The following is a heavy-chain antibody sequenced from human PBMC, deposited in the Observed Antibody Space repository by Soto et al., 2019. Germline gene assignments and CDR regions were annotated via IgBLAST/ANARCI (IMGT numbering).Heavy chain of an antibody. CDR2: IIPIFGTA. CDR1: GGTFSSYA. Sequence: GASVKVSCKASGGTFSSYAISWVRQAPGQGLEWMGGIIPIFGTANYAQKFQGRVTITADESTSTAYMELSSLRSEDTAVYYCARHILTGYYLAYWGQGTLVTVSS. V-gene: IGHV1-69*13. J-gene: IGHJ4*02. CDR3: ARHILTGYYLAY. D-gene: IGHD3-9*01.